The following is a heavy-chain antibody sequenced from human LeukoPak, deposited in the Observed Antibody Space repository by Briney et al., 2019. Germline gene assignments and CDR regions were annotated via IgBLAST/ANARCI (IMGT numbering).Heavy chain of an antibody. CDR2: ISIDGSEK. J-gene: IGHJ5*01. D-gene: IGHD1-1*01. V-gene: IGHV3-30*03. CDR3: ARGKYNWNGGGWFDS. Sequence: GGSLRLSCAASGFIFRNYGMHWVRQAPGKGLEWVAVISIDGSEKYYADSVRGRFTISRDNSKNTLYLQMNSLRAEDTAVYYCARGKYNWNGGGWFDSWGQGTLVTVSS. CDR1: GFIFRNYG.